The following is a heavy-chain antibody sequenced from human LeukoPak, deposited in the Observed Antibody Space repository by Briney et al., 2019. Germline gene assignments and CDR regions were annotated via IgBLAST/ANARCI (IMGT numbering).Heavy chain of an antibody. CDR2: VTHKGSA. CDR3: ARLTLYQTPADSSGWSRVARGSLDS. CDR1: GGSFSDYY. D-gene: IGHD6-25*01. J-gene: IGHJ5*01. V-gene: IGHV4-34*01. Sequence: SETLSLTCAVSGGSFSDYYWTWIRQSPGKGLEWLGEVTHKGSAKYNASLRSRLSLSVDVSKNQFSLRLTSVTAADTAIYYCARLTLYQTPADSSGWSRVARGSLDSWGQGTLLTVSS.